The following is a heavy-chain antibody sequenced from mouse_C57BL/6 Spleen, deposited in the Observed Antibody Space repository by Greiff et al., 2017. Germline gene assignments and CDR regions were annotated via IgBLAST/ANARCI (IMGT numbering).Heavy chain of an antibody. D-gene: IGHD2-2*01. J-gene: IGHJ4*01. CDR3: AKVGYYGYDSAMDY. Sequence: VQLQQSGPGLVQPSQSLSITCTVSGFSLTSYGVHWVRQSPGKGLEWLGVIWSGGSTDYNAAFISRLSISKDNSKSQVFFKMNRLQADDTAIYYCAKVGYYGYDSAMDYWGQGTSVTVSS. CDR1: GFSLTSYG. CDR2: IWSGGST. V-gene: IGHV2-2*01.